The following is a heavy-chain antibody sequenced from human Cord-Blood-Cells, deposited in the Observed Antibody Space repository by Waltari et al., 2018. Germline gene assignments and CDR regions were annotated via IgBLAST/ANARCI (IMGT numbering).Heavy chain of an antibody. Sequence: YWMSWVRQAPGKGLEWVANIKQDGSEKYYVDSVKGRFTISRDNAKNSLYLQMNSLRAEDTAVYYCARGAQKLGLFDYWGQGTLVTVSS. CDR1: YW. CDR2: IKQDGSEK. V-gene: IGHV3-7*01. D-gene: IGHD6-13*01. CDR3: ARGAQKLGLFDY. J-gene: IGHJ4*02.